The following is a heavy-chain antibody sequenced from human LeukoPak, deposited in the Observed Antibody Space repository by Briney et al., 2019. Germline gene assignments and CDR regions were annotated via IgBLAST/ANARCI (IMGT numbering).Heavy chain of an antibody. CDR1: GDSISSGGYY. CDR3: ARSRERICSNPPCYVDLQAT. J-gene: IGHJ4*02. CDR2: IYIGESA. V-gene: IGHV4-61*02. Sequence: SETLSLTCSVFGDSISSGGYYWTWIRQPAGKGLEWIGRIYIGESANYNSSLKSRVTTLVDTSKNQFSLKLSSVTAADTAMYFCARSRERICSNPPCYVDLQATWGQGTLVTVSP. D-gene: IGHD2-2*01.